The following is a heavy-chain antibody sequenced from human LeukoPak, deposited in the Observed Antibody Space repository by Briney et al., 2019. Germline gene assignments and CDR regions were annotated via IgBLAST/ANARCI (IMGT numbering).Heavy chain of an antibody. CDR1: GGSFSGYY. CDR2: INLSGST. CDR3: ARCGIYYYYGMDV. Sequence: SETLSLTCAVYGGSFSGYYWSWIRQPPGKGLEWIGEINLSGSTNYNPSLKSRVTISVDTSKNQFSLKLSSVTAADTAVYYCARCGIYYYYGMDVWGQGTTVTVSS. J-gene: IGHJ6*02. V-gene: IGHV4-34*01. D-gene: IGHD2-15*01.